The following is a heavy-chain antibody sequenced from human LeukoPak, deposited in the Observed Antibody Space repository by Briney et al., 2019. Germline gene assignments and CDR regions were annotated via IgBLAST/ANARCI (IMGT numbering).Heavy chain of an antibody. CDR1: GYTFTSYG. CDR2: ISAYNCNT. CDR3: ARDNSVRDEAWWFNP. Sequence: ASVKVSCKASGYTFTSYGISLVRQAPRHALEWIGLISAYNCNTNYAQKLQGRVTMTTDTSTSTAYMELRSLRSDDTAVYYCARDNSVRDEAWWFNPWGQGTLVTVSS. J-gene: IGHJ5*02. D-gene: IGHD5-24*01. V-gene: IGHV1-18*01.